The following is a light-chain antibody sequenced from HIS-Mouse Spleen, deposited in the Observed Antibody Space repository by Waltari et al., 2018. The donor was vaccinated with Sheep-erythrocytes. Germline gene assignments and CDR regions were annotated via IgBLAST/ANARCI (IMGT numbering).Light chain of an antibody. CDR2: AAS. CDR1: QSISSY. CDR3: QQSYSTPQFT. V-gene: IGKV1-39*01. Sequence: SSLSASVGDRVTITCRASQSISSYLNWYQQKPGKAPKLLIYAASSLQSGVPSRFSGSVSGTDFTLTISSLQPEDFATYYCQQSYSTPQFTFGPGTKVDIK. J-gene: IGKJ3*01.